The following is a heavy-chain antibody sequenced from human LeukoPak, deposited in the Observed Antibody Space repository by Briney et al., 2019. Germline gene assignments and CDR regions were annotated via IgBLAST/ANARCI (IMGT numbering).Heavy chain of an antibody. D-gene: IGHD6-19*01. V-gene: IGHV3-23*01. Sequence: GGSLRLSCAASGFTFSGYAMSWVRQAPGKGLEWVSAISGSGGSTYYADSVKGRFTISRDNSKNTLYLQMNGLRAEDTAVYYCAHIALWLLPHDYWGQGTLVTVSS. J-gene: IGHJ4*02. CDR3: AHIALWLLPHDY. CDR2: ISGSGGST. CDR1: GFTFSGYA.